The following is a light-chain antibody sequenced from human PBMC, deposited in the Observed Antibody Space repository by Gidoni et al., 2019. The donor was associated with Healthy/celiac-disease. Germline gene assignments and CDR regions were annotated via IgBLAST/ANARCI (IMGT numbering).Light chain of an antibody. CDR1: SLRSYD. CDR3: NSRDSSGNHLV. CDR2: GKT. J-gene: IGLJ2*01. V-gene: IGLV3-19*01. Sequence: SSELTQDPAVSVALGQTVRITCQGDSLRSYDASWYQQKPGQAPVLVIYGKTNRPSGIPDRFSGSSSGNTASLTITGAQAEDEADYYCNSRDSSGNHLVFGGGTKLTVL.